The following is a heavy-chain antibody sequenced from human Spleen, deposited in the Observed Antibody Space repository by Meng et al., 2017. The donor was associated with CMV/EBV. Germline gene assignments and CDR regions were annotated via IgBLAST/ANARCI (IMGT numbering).Heavy chain of an antibody. D-gene: IGHD3-3*01. CDR1: GFSAGDSF. CDR2: ISGSGDDR. Sequence: GGSLRLSCTVSGFSAGDSFMTWVRQAPGKGLEWVSGISGSGDDRYHAESVKGRFTTSRDNSKNTLYLQMNSLRAEDTAVYYCAKGNLEDFWSGYYCFGYWGQGTLVTVSS. V-gene: IGHV3-23*01. CDR3: AKGNLEDFWSGYYCFGY. J-gene: IGHJ4*02.